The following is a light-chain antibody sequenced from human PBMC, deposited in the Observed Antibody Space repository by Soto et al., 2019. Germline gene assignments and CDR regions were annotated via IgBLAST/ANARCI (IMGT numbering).Light chain of an antibody. V-gene: IGKV1-39*01. CDR1: QSITIY. CDR3: QQANSFPIT. J-gene: IGKJ5*01. CDR2: AAS. Sequence: DIQMTQSPSSLSASVGDRVTITCRASQSITIYLNWYQQQPGKAPRLLIYAASSLQSGVPSRFSGSGSGTDFTLTISSLQPEDFATYYCQQANSFPITFGQGTRLEIK.